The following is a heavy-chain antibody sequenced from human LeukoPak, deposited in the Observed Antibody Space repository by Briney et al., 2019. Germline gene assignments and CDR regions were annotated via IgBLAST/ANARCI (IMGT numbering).Heavy chain of an antibody. J-gene: IGHJ4*02. CDR2: ISSSGSSI. V-gene: IGHV3-48*03. CDR1: GFTLSRFE. Sequence: PGGSLRLSCAASGFTLSRFEMNWVRQAPGKGLEWVSYISSSGSSIYYGDSVKGRFTISRDNAKNSLYLQMNSLRAEDTAVYHCARGAGGYFDYWGQGTLVTVSS. CDR3: ARGAGGYFDY. D-gene: IGHD3-10*01.